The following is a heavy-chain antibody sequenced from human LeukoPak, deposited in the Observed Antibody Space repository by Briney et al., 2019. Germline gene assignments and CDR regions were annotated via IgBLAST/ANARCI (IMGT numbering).Heavy chain of an antibody. CDR1: GYTFTNYG. J-gene: IGHJ4*02. Sequence: ASVKVSCKASGYTFTNYGISWVRQAPGQGLEWMGWISAYNGNTNYAQKLQGRVTMTTDTSTSTAYMELSSLRSEDTAVYYCARDQHPRDAGASVNDYWGQGTLVTVSS. CDR2: ISAYNGNT. CDR3: ARDQHPRDAGASVNDY. D-gene: IGHD1-26*01. V-gene: IGHV1-18*01.